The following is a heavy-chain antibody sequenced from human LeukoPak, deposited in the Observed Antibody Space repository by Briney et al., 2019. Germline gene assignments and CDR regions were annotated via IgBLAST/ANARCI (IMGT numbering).Heavy chain of an antibody. CDR1: GYSFTNYG. J-gene: IGHJ6*03. V-gene: IGHV1-18*01. CDR3: AREGLRSIAARRGTRDYMDV. D-gene: IGHD6-6*01. CDR2: ISGYNSKP. Sequence: GASVKVSCKTSGYSFTNYGITWVRQAPGQGLEWMGWISGYNSKPFQGRVTMTTDTSTSTVYMEVRGLRSDDTAVYYCAREGLRSIAARRGTRDYMDVWGKGTTVTISS.